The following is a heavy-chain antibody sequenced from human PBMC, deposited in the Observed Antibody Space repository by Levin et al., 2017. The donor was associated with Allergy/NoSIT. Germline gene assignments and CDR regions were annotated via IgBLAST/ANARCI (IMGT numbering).Heavy chain of an antibody. CDR3: ARYCTSTRCPQCVKCAMDV. D-gene: IGHD2-2*01. V-gene: IGHV3-53*01. Sequence: GGSLRLSCVTSGFSVSGDYFSWVRQTPGTGLEWVSVMYTTGTTYYGASVKGRFTISRDNSKNTLYLQMNNLRTEDTATYYCARYCTSTRCPQCVKCAMDVWGQGTTVTVSS. CDR1: GFSVSGDY. J-gene: IGHJ6*02. CDR2: MYTTGTT.